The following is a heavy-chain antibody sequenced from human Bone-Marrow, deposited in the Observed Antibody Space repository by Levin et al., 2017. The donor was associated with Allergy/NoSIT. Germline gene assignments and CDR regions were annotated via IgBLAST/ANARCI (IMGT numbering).Heavy chain of an antibody. J-gene: IGHJ6*02. CDR3: ARYCSSGSCQSFYGAMDV. D-gene: IGHD6-19*01. V-gene: IGHV3-48*03. CDR1: GFNFNSYE. CDR2: ISNRGLTI. Sequence: PGGSLRLSCVVSGFNFNSYEMNWVRQAPGKGLEWISYISNRGLTIYYADSVKGRFTISRDNAKNSLYLQMDTLRAEDTAVYYCARYCSSGSCQSFYGAMDVWGQGTTVTVAS.